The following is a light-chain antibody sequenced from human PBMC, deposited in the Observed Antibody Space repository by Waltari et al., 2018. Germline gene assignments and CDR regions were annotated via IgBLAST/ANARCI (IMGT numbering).Light chain of an antibody. CDR2: AKN. CDR1: SSNIGDNY. CDR3: GTWDSSLRAYV. Sequence: QSVLTQPPSVSAAPGQKVTISCSGSSSNIGDNYVCWCHQFPGTSPTLLISAKNKRPSGIPDRFSGSRSGTSATLGITGRQTGDEADYYCGTWDSSLRAYVFGSGTMLTVL. V-gene: IGLV1-51*01. J-gene: IGLJ1*01.